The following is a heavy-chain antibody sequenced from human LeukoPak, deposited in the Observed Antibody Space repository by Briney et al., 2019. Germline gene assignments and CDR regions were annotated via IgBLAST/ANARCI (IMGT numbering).Heavy chain of an antibody. J-gene: IGHJ3*02. CDR1: GFTFSSYW. CDR3: AKAKYTPSGPFDI. Sequence: SGGSLRLSCAASGFTFSSYWMHWVRQAPGKGLVWVSRISSDGSSTRYADSVKGRFTISRDDSKNTLYMQMNSLRAEDTAVYFCAKAKYTPSGPFDIWGQGTMVTVSS. D-gene: IGHD3-10*01. CDR2: ISSDGSST. V-gene: IGHV3-74*01.